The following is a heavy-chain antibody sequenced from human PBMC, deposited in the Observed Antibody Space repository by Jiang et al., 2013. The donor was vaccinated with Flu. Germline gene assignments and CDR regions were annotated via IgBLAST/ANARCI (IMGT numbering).Heavy chain of an antibody. Sequence: SGSGLVKPSETLSLTCTVSGGSISSSSYYWGWIRQPPGKGLEWIGSIYYSGSTYYNPSLKSRVTISVDTSKNQFSLKLSSVTAADTAVYYCARQVTESLGDAFDIWGQGTMVTVSS. D-gene: IGHD7-27*01. CDR2: IYYSGST. V-gene: IGHV4-39*01. CDR1: GGSISSSSYY. CDR3: ARQVTESLGDAFDI. J-gene: IGHJ3*02.